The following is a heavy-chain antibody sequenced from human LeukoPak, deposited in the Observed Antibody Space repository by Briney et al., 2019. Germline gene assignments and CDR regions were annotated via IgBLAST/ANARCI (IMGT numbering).Heavy chain of an antibody. Sequence: PGGSLRLSFAASGFTFSSYSMNWVRQAPGKGLEWVSSISSSSSYIYYADSVKGRFTISRDNAKNSLYLQMNSLRAEDTAVYYCARAILGDYYGSGSYPDYWGQGTLVTVSS. CDR3: ARAILGDYYGSGSYPDY. J-gene: IGHJ4*02. CDR2: ISSSSSYI. D-gene: IGHD3-10*01. V-gene: IGHV3-21*01. CDR1: GFTFSSYS.